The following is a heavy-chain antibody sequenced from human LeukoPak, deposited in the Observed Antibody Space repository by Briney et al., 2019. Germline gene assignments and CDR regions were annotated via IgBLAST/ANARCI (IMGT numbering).Heavy chain of an antibody. CDR1: GYTFTGYH. J-gene: IGHJ6*03. Sequence: ASVKVSCKASGYTFTGYHMHWVRQAPGQGLEWMGWINPNSGGTNYAQKFQGRVTMTRDTSTSTAYMELSRLRSDDTAVYYCARVGIAAAGQVRASSYYMDVWGKGTTVTVSS. D-gene: IGHD6-13*01. V-gene: IGHV1-2*02. CDR3: ARVGIAAAGQVRASSYYMDV. CDR2: INPNSGGT.